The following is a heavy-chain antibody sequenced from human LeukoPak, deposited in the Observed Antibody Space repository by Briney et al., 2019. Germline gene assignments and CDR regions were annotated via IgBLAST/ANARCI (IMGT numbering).Heavy chain of an antibody. CDR1: AYTFTSYD. Sequence: ASVKVSCKASAYTFTSYDINWERQAAGQGLEWLGWMNPNSGSTGYAQKFQGRVTLTRDTSISTAYMELSSLRSEDTAVYYCARDYGGNSGWFDPWGQGTLVTVSS. CDR3: ARDYGGNSGWFDP. V-gene: IGHV1-8*01. D-gene: IGHD4-23*01. CDR2: MNPNSGST. J-gene: IGHJ5*02.